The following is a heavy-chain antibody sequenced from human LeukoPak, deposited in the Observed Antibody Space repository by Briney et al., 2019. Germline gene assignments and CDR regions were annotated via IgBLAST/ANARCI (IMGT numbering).Heavy chain of an antibody. D-gene: IGHD1-26*01. CDR1: GYTFTSYG. J-gene: IGHJ4*02. Sequence: ASVKVSCKASGYTFTSYGISWVRQAPGQGLEWMGGIIPIFGTANYAQKFQGRVTITADESTSTAYMELSSLRSEDTAVYYCARGSSYSGSYIDYWGQGTLVTVSS. V-gene: IGHV1-69*13. CDR2: IIPIFGTA. CDR3: ARGSSYSGSYIDY.